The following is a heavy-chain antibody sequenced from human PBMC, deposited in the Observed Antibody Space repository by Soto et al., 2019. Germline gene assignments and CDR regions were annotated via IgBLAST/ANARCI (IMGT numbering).Heavy chain of an antibody. CDR2: ISAYNGNT. J-gene: IGHJ4*02. D-gene: IGHD3-22*01. Sequence: DSGKGSCKASGYPFTSYGISWVRQAPGQGLEWMGWISAYNGNTNYAQKLHGRVTMTTDTSTSTAYMELRSLRSDDTAVYYCARDMYYYDSSGSSYWGQGTMVTVSS. CDR1: GYPFTSYG. V-gene: IGHV1-18*01. CDR3: ARDMYYYDSSGSSY.